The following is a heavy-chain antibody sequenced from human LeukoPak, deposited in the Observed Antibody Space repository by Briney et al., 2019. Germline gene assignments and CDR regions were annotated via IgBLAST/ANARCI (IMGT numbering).Heavy chain of an antibody. CDR1: GGSISSGSYY. D-gene: IGHD2-2*01. Sequence: SETLSLTCTVSGGSISSGSYYWSWIRQPAGKGLEWIGRIYTSGSTNYNPSLRSRVTISVDTSKNQFSLKLSSVTAADTAVYYCARVVPAARRFDPWGQGTLVTVSS. V-gene: IGHV4-61*02. J-gene: IGHJ5*02. CDR2: IYTSGST. CDR3: ARVVPAARRFDP.